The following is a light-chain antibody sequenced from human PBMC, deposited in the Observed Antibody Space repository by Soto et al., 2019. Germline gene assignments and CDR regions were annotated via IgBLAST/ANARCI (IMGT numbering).Light chain of an antibody. CDR1: SSDVGAYSY. Sequence: QSVLTQPRPVSGSPGQSVTISCTGTSSDVGAYSYVSWYQQHPGKAPKLMIYDVRKRPSGVPDRFSGSKSGHTASLTISGLQAEDEADYYCCSYAGSYTFVFGTGTKVTVL. CDR2: DVR. J-gene: IGLJ1*01. CDR3: CSYAGSYTFV. V-gene: IGLV2-11*01.